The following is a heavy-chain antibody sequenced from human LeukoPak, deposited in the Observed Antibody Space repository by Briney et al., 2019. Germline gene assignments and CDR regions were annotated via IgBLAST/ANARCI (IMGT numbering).Heavy chain of an antibody. D-gene: IGHD6-19*01. J-gene: IGHJ4*02. CDR1: GFLFSRYW. CDR2: IKEDGSEK. Sequence: PGGSLRLSCAASGFLFSRYWMSWVRQAPGKGLEWVANIKEDGSEKYYVESMKGRFTISRDNVKNSLYLQINSLRAEDTAVYYCARDSFETDSGYWGQGTLVTVSS. V-gene: IGHV3-7*01. CDR3: ARDSFETDSGY.